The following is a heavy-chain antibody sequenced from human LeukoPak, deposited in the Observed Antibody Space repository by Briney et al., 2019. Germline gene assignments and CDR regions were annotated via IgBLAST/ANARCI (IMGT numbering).Heavy chain of an antibody. CDR3: ARQAGGGNSGSFDY. CDR1: GSISGYY. CDR2: IYYSGST. J-gene: IGHJ4*02. D-gene: IGHD4-23*01. V-gene: IGHV4-59*08. Sequence: SETLSLTCTVSGSISGYYWSWIRQPPGKGLEWIGYIYYSGSTNYNPSLKSRVTISVDTSRNQFSLKLSSVTAADTAVYYCARQAGGGNSGSFDYWGQGTLVTVSS.